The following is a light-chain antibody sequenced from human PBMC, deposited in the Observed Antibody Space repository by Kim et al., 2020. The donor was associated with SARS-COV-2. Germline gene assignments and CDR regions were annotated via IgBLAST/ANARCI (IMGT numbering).Light chain of an antibody. CDR3: AAWDDSLSVV. J-gene: IGLJ2*01. Sequence: PGQRVTISCSGSSSNIGSNYVYWYQQLPGTAPKLLIYRNNQRPSGVPDRFSGSKSGTSASLAISGLRSEDEADYYCAAWDDSLSVVFGGGTPLTVL. CDR2: RNN. CDR1: SSNIGSNY. V-gene: IGLV1-47*01.